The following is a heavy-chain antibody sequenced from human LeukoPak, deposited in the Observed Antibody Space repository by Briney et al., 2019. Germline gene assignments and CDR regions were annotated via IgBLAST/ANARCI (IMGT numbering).Heavy chain of an antibody. J-gene: IGHJ4*02. D-gene: IGHD3-3*01. V-gene: IGHV3-23*01. CDR3: AKARFGVLTRWDY. CDR1: GFTFSSYA. Sequence: PGGSLRLSCAASGFTFSSYAMSWVRQAPGKGLEWVSVISGGGGSTYYADSVKGRFTISRDNSKSTLYLQMNSLRAEDMAIYYCAKARFGVLTRWDYWGQGTLVTVSS. CDR2: ISGGGGST.